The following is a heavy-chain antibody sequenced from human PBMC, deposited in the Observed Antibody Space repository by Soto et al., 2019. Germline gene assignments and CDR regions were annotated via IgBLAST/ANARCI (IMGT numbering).Heavy chain of an antibody. CDR2: IIPILGIA. J-gene: IGHJ4*01. CDR3: ASGDYFGY. CDR1: GGTFSSYT. V-gene: IGHV1-69*02. D-gene: IGHD4-17*01. Sequence: QVQLVQSGAEVKKPGSSVKVSCKASGGTFSSYTISWVRQAPGQGLEWMGRIIPILGIANYAQKFQGRVTITADKSTSTAYMELSSLRSDDTALYYCASGDYFGYWGHVTLVTVSS.